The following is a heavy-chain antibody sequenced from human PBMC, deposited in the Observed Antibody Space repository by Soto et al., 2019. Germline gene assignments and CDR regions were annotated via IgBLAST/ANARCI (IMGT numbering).Heavy chain of an antibody. CDR1: GGSVISRRHF. V-gene: IGHV4-61*01. D-gene: IGHD6-13*01. J-gene: IGHJ4*02. Sequence: SETLSLTCTFSGGSVISRRHFWSWIRQPPGKGLEWLGYIYSTGTTYNPSLKSRVTISKDTSKNQFSLKLNSVTAADTSVYYCARSYSRFLDYWGQGTPVTVSS. CDR2: IYSTGT. CDR3: ARSYSRFLDY.